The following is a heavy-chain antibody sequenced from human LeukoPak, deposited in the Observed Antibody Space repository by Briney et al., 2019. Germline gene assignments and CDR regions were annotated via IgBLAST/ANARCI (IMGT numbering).Heavy chain of an antibody. J-gene: IGHJ4*02. CDR3: ARLLGRVTTFDY. CDR1: GSSFSGYL. D-gene: IGHD1/OR15-1a*01. CDR2: IFEDGITK. Sequence: GGSLRVSCAASGSSFSGYLLSWVRQAPGKGLEWVATIFEDGITKYYDDSVRGRFTISRDNAENSLYLEMTSLRTEDTALYYCARLLGRVTTFDYWGQGTLVTVSS. V-gene: IGHV3-7*02.